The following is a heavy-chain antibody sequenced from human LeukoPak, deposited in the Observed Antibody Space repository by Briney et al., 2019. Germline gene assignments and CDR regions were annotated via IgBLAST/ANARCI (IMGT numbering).Heavy chain of an antibody. D-gene: IGHD6-25*01. V-gene: IGHV1-18*01. CDR1: GYTFTSYG. Sequence: ASVKVSCKASGYTFTSYGISWVRQAPGQGLEWMGWISAYNGNTNYAQKFQGRVTMTRDTSTSTVYMELSSLRSEDTAVYYCARDRSGYWFDPWGQGTLVTVSS. J-gene: IGHJ5*02. CDR3: ARDRSGYWFDP. CDR2: ISAYNGNT.